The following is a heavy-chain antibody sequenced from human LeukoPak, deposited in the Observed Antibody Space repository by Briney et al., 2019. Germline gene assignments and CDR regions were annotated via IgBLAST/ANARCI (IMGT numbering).Heavy chain of an antibody. CDR1: GFTFSSYW. CDR2: IKQDGSEK. D-gene: IGHD6-6*01. Sequence: GGSLRLSCAASGFTFSSYWMSWVRQAPGKGLEWVANIKQDGSEKYYVDSVKGRFTISRDNAKNSLYLQMNSLRAEDTAVYYCARLIAARARYFDYWGQGTLVTVSS. V-gene: IGHV3-7*01. CDR3: ARLIAARARYFDY. J-gene: IGHJ4*02.